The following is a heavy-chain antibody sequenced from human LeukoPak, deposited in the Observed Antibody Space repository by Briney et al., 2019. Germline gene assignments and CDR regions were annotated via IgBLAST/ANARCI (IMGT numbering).Heavy chain of an antibody. CDR2: LSFDGSEK. V-gene: IGHV3-30*04. D-gene: IGHD6-25*01. Sequence: GGPLRLSCVACGFAFSIDTMHGARQAPDKGLEWVAVLSFDGSEKYYADPVKGRFTISRDNSKNTLFLQMNSLRAEDTAVYYCAREGSSGWRGNWFDPWGQGTLVTVSS. J-gene: IGHJ5*02. CDR1: GFAFSIDT. CDR3: AREGSSGWRGNWFDP.